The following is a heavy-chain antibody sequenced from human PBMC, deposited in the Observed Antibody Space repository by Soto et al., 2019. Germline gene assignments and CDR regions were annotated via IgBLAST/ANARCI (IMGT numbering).Heavy chain of an antibody. Sequence: QGQLVQSGGEVKKPGASVKVSCKASDYTFSRYGISWVRQAPGQGLEWMGWISGYNGDTNYAQKFQGRVTMTIDTSTTTAYMELRSLTSDDTAVYYCAKNGQPPYYYYGMDVWGHGTTVTVSS. CDR3: AKNGQPPYYYYGMDV. V-gene: IGHV1-18*01. CDR2: ISGYNGDT. J-gene: IGHJ6*02. CDR1: DYTFSRYG. D-gene: IGHD2-8*01.